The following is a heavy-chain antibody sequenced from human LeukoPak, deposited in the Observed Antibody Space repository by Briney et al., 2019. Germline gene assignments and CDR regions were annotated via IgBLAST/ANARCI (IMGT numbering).Heavy chain of an antibody. V-gene: IGHV1-69*13. CDR3: AQTSGAYCGGDCWSYYYYMDV. Sequence: SVKVSCKASGYTFTNYDINWVRQAPGQGLEWMGGIIPIFGTANYAQKFQGRVTITADESTSTAYMELSSLRSEDTAVYYCAQTSGAYCGGDCWSYYYYMDVWGKGTTVTISS. D-gene: IGHD2-21*02. CDR2: IIPIFGTA. CDR1: GYTFTNYD. J-gene: IGHJ6*03.